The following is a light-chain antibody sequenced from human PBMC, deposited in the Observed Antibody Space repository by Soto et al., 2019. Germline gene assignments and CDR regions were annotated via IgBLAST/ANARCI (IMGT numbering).Light chain of an antibody. J-gene: IGKJ1*01. V-gene: IGKV1-39*01. CDR3: QQSYSTPRT. CDR1: QSISSY. Sequence: DIQMTQSPSSLSASVGDRVTITCRARQSISSYLNWYQQKPGKAPKLLIYAASSLQSGVPSRFSGSGSGTDFTLTISSQQPEDFATYYCQQSYSTPRTFGQGTKVEIK. CDR2: AAS.